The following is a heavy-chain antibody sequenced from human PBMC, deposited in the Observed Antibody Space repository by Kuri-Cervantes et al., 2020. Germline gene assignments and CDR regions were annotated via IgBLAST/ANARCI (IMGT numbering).Heavy chain of an antibody. D-gene: IGHD4-11*01. J-gene: IGHJ5*02. CDR3: AKDLDYSNLFDP. CDR2: IRYDGSNK. V-gene: IGHV3-30*02. CDR1: GFTFSSYA. Sequence: LSLTCAASGFTFSSYAMHWVRQAPGKGLEWVAFIRYDGSNKYYADSVQGRFTISRDNSKNTLYLQMNSLRAEDTAVYYCAKDLDYSNLFDPWGQGALVTVSS.